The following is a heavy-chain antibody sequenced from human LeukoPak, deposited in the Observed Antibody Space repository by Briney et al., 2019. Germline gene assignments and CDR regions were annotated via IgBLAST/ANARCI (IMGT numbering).Heavy chain of an antibody. CDR2: IFPADSDT. CDR3: AKTDRGSSWPFDY. D-gene: IGHD6-13*01. Sequence: GESLKISCRASGYSFTTYWIGWVRQMPGKGLEWMGVIFPADSDTRYSPSFQGQVTISADKSISTAYLQWSSLKASDTAMYYCAKTDRGSSWPFDYWGQGTLVTVSS. CDR1: GYSFTTYW. J-gene: IGHJ4*02. V-gene: IGHV5-51*01.